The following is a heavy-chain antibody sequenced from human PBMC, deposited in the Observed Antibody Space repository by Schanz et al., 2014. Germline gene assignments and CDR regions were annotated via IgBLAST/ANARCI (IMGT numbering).Heavy chain of an antibody. CDR3: ARGDPVAGLDY. CDR2: INGNGGIT. Sequence: EVQLVESGGGLVQPGGSLRLSCAASGFIFSNSWMSWVRQAPGKGLEWVSAINGNGGITYYADPVKGRFTISRDNSKNTVYLQMNSLRGEDTGMYYCARGDPVAGLDYWGRGTLVTVSS. J-gene: IGHJ4*02. CDR1: GFIFSNSW. V-gene: IGHV3-23*04.